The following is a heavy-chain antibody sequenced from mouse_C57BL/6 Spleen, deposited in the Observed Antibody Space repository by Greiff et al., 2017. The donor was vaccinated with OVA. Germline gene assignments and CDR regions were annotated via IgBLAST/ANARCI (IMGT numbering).Heavy chain of an antibody. D-gene: IGHD4-1*01. CDR2: INPSNGGT. J-gene: IGHJ1*03. V-gene: IGHV1-53*01. CDR1: GYTFTSYW. CDR3: ARNWDVWYFDV. Sequence: QVHVKQPGTELVKPGASVKLSCKASGYTFTSYWMHWVKQRPGQGLEWIGNINPSNGGTNYNEKFRSKATLTVDKSSSTAYMQLSSLTSEDSAVYYCARNWDVWYFDVWGTGTTVTVSS.